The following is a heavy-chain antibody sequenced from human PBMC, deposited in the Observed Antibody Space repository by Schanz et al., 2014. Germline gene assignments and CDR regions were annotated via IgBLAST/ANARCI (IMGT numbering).Heavy chain of an antibody. CDR1: GYTFTTYY. J-gene: IGHJ6*02. CDR3: ATETSRTWFYNGVDV. D-gene: IGHD2-2*01. CDR2: MNPTTGNR. V-gene: IGHV1-8*01. Sequence: QVQLVQSGAEVKKPGVSVKVSCKASGYTFTTYYIHWVRQAPGQGLEWMGWMNPTTGNRGYAQNFQGRVIMTEDTSTDTAYVELSRLTSEDTGVYYCATETSRTWFYNGVDVWGQGTTVTVSS.